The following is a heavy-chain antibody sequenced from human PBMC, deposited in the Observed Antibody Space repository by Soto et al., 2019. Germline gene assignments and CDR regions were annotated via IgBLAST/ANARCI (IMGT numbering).Heavy chain of an antibody. CDR2: ISGSGGST. V-gene: IGHV3-23*01. J-gene: IGHJ2*01. Sequence: LSCAASGFTFSSYAMSWVRQAPGKGLEWVSAISGSGGSTYYADSVKGRFTISRDNSKNTLYLQMNSLRAEDTAVYYCAKGGMLRYFDWSIRGYFDLWGRGTLVTVSS. CDR1: GFTFSSYA. CDR3: AKGGMLRYFDWSIRGYFDL. D-gene: IGHD3-9*01.